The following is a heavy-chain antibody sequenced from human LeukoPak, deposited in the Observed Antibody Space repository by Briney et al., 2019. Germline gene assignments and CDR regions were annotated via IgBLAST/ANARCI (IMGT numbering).Heavy chain of an antibody. Sequence: AASVKVSCKASGYTFTSYDINWVRQATGQGLEWMGWMNPNSGNTGYAQKFQGRVTMTRNTSISTAYMELSSLRSEVTAVYYCARGPYGSGSYQFDYWGQGTLVTVSS. CDR1: GYTFTSYD. V-gene: IGHV1-8*01. CDR2: MNPNSGNT. D-gene: IGHD3-10*01. J-gene: IGHJ4*02. CDR3: ARGPYGSGSYQFDY.